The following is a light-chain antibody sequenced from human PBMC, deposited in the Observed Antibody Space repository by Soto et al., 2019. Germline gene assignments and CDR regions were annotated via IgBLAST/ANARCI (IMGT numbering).Light chain of an antibody. V-gene: IGKV3D-11*02. CDR3: QQRRSWQVT. Sequence: ENVLTQSPATLSLSPGEGSTLSFMASQSINTYLAWYQQKPGQAPRLLIYDASKRATGIPARFSGSGSGTNFTLTISSLEPEDFAVYYCQQRRSWQVTFGQGTRLEIK. CDR2: DAS. CDR1: QSINTY. J-gene: IGKJ5*01.